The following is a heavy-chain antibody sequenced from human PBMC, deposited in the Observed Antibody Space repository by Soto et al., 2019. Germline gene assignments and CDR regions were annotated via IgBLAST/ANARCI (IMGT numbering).Heavy chain of an antibody. J-gene: IGHJ3*02. Sequence: GGSLRLSCAASGFTVSSNYMSWVRQAPGKGLDWVSVIDSGGSTYYTDSVKVRYTISRDNSKNTLYLQMNRLISEDTAVYYCARDNRRFGAFDIWGQGTMVTVSS. CDR2: IDSGGST. V-gene: IGHV3-53*01. CDR1: GFTVSSNY. CDR3: ARDNRRFGAFDI. D-gene: IGHD3-16*01.